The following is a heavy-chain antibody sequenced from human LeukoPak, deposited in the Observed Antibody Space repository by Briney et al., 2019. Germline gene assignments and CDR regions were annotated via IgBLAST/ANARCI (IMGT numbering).Heavy chain of an antibody. J-gene: IGHJ6*02. CDR2: IRSKANSYAT. Sequence: GGSLRLPCAASGFTFSGSAMHWVRQASGKGLEWVGRIRSKANSYATAYAASVKGRFTISRDDSKNTAYLQMNSLKTEDTAVYYCTRVATSTYYYYGMDVWGQGTTVTVSS. V-gene: IGHV3-73*01. CDR1: GFTFSGSA. D-gene: IGHD5-12*01. CDR3: TRVATSTYYYYGMDV.